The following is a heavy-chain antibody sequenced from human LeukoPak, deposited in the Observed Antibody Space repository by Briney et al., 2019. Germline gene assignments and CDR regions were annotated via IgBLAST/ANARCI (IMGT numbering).Heavy chain of an antibody. CDR3: ARKMQYHYYDSSGYYYGGWFDP. V-gene: IGHV4-34*01. J-gene: IGHJ5*02. CDR2: INHSGST. Sequence: PSETLSLTCAVYGGSFSGYYWSWIRQPPGKGLEWIGEINHSGSTNYNPSLKSRVTISVDTSKNQFSLKLSSVTAADTAVYYCARKMQYHYYDSSGYYYGGWFDPWGQGTLVTVSS. CDR1: GGSFSGYY. D-gene: IGHD3-22*01.